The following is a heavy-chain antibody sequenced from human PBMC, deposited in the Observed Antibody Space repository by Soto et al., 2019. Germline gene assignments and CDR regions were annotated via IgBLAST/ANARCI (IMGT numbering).Heavy chain of an antibody. Sequence: EVQLVESGGGLVQPGGSLRLSCATSGFTFSDHYMDWVRQAPGKGLEWVARTRNKANSYTTEYAPSVKGRFTIPSDDSKNSLYLQMNSLKTEATAVDYCAGAEGGNGWRHFDYWGQGTLVTVSS. D-gene: IGHD6-19*01. J-gene: IGHJ4*02. CDR3: AGAEGGNGWRHFDY. V-gene: IGHV3-72*01. CDR2: TRNKANSYTT. CDR1: GFTFSDHY.